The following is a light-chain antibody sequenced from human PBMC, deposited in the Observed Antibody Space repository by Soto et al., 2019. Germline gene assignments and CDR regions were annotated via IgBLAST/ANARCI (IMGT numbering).Light chain of an antibody. Sequence: QSALTQPASVSGSPGQSSTISCTGTSSDVGAFNYISWYQQHPGKAPKLMIYDVSNRPSGVSNRFSGSKSGNTASLTISGLQAEDEADYYCSSHTISSTLVFGGGTKLTVL. J-gene: IGLJ2*01. V-gene: IGLV2-14*01. CDR3: SSHTISSTLV. CDR1: SSDVGAFNY. CDR2: DVS.